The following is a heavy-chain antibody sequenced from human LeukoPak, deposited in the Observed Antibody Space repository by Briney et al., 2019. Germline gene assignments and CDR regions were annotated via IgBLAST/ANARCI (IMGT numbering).Heavy chain of an antibody. V-gene: IGHV1-18*01. CDR2: ISAYNGNT. Sequence: ASVKVSCKASGYTFTSYGISWVRQAPGQGLEWMGWISAYNGNTNYAQKLQGRVTMTTDTSTSTAYMELRSLRSDDTAVYYCARDPSVCSSTSCYRSFDYWGQGTLVTVSS. CDR3: ARDPSVCSSTSCYRSFDY. D-gene: IGHD2-2*01. CDR1: GYTFTSYG. J-gene: IGHJ4*02.